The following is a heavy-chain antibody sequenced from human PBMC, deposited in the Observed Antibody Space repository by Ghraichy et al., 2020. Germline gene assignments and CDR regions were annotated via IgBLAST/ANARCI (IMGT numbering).Heavy chain of an antibody. V-gene: IGHV4-30-4*01. CDR1: GGSISSGDYY. CDR2: IYYSGST. Sequence: SETLSLTCTVSGGSISSGDYYWSWIRQPPGKGLEWIGYIYYSGSTYYNPSLKSRVTISVDTSKNQFSLKLSSVTAADTAVYYCARAGGSGSYIDYWGQGTLVTVSS. CDR3: ARAGGSGSYIDY. J-gene: IGHJ4*02. D-gene: IGHD3-10*01.